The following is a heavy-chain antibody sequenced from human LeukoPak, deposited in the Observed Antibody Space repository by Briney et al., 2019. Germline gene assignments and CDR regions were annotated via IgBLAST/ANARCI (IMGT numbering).Heavy chain of an antibody. V-gene: IGHV1-46*01. CDR3: ARGPYLFDY. J-gene: IGHJ4*02. CDR2: INPSGGST. D-gene: IGHD2-21*01. Sequence: ASMKVSCKASGYTFTSYYMHWVRQAPGQGLEWMGIINPSGGSTSYAQKLQGRVTMTTDTSTSTAYMELRSLRSDDTAVYYCARGPYLFDYWGQGTLVTVSS. CDR1: GYTFTSYY.